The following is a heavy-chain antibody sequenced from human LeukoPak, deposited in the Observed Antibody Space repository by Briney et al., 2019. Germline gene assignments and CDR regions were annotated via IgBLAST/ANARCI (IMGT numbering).Heavy chain of an antibody. D-gene: IGHD5-12*01. CDR3: ARDGGNSGYDQLDY. J-gene: IGHJ4*02. CDR2: IKQDGSEK. Sequence: PGGSLRLTCAASGFTFSNYWMTWVRQVPGKGLEWVAKIKQDGSEKYYVDSVKGRFTISRDNGKNSVFLQMSALRAEDTAIYYCARDGGNSGYDQLDYWGQGTPDTVSS. CDR1: GFTFSNYW. V-gene: IGHV3-7*01.